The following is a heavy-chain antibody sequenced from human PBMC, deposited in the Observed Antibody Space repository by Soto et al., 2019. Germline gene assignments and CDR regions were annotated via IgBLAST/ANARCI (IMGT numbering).Heavy chain of an antibody. Sequence: EVQLVESGGGLVKPGGSLRLSCAASGFTFRTYSMNWVRQAPGKGLEWVSSISSSSTYIYYADSVKGRFTISRDNAKNSLYMQLTSLRAEDTAVYYSARDQVGPLYYYYYGMDVWGQGTTVTVSS. J-gene: IGHJ6*02. V-gene: IGHV3-21*01. D-gene: IGHD1-26*01. CDR2: ISSSSTYI. CDR3: ARDQVGPLYYYYYGMDV. CDR1: GFTFRTYS.